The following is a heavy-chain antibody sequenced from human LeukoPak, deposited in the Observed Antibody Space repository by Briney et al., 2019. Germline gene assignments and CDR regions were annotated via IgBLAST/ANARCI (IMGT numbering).Heavy chain of an antibody. D-gene: IGHD6-19*01. CDR1: GFSFSDYN. CDR2: ISYDGSNT. CDR3: AKVRWDNSHWYYPDS. J-gene: IGHJ4*02. V-gene: IGHV3-30*18. Sequence: GRSLRLSCAASGFSFSDYNMHWVHQAPGKGLEWVAVISYDGSNTYYGDSVKGRFTISRDNSKNTLYLQMNSLRAEDTAVYYCAKVRWDNSHWYYPDSWGQGTLVTVSS.